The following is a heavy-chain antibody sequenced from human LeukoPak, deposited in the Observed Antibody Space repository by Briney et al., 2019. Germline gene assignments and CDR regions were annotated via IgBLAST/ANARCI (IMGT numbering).Heavy chain of an antibody. CDR1: GYTFTGYY. CDR2: INPNSGGT. CDR3: ARGEKDLVATSDSNWFDP. D-gene: IGHD5-12*01. V-gene: IGHV1-2*02. Sequence: ASVKVSCKASGYTFTGYYMHWVRQAPGQGLEWMGWINPNSGGTNYAQKFQGRVTMTRDTSISTAYMELSRLRSDDTAVYYCARGEKDLVATSDSNWFDPWGQGTLVTVSS. J-gene: IGHJ5*02.